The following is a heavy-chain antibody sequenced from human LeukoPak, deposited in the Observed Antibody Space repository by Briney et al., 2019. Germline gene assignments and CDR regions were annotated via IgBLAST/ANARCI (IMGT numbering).Heavy chain of an antibody. CDR1: GYTFTSYD. J-gene: IGHJ5*02. CDR3: ARAQGVRVTNWFDP. CDR2: MNPNSGNT. V-gene: IGHV1-8*01. Sequence: ASVKVSCKASGYTFTSYDINWVRQATGQGLEWMGWMNPNSGNTGYAQKFQGRVTMTRNTSISTAYMELSSLRSEDTAVYYCARAQGVRVTNWFDPWGQGTLVTVPS.